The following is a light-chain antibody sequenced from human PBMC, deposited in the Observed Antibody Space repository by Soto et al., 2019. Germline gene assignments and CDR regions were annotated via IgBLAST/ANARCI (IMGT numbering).Light chain of an antibody. V-gene: IGKV3-20*01. Sequence: EIVLTQSPGTLSLSPGASSTLSCRASQGVGSNYLAWYQQKPGQAPRLFIYGASSRATGIPERFSGSGSGTDFTLTISRLEPEDFAVYHCQQYGNSPWTFGQGTKVDIK. CDR2: GAS. CDR1: QGVGSNY. CDR3: QQYGNSPWT. J-gene: IGKJ1*01.